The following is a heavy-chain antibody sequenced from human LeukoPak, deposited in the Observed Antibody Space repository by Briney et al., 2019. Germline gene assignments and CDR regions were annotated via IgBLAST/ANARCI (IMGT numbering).Heavy chain of an antibody. CDR1: GFTFSSYG. Sequence: GGSLRLSCAASGFTFSSYGMSWVRQAPGKGLEWVSAISGSGGSTFYADSVKGRFTISRDNSKNTLYLQMNSLRAEDTAVYCCAKVYSAGWYPGYFDYWGQGTLVTVSS. CDR3: AKVYSAGWYPGYFDY. CDR2: ISGSGGST. J-gene: IGHJ4*02. D-gene: IGHD6-19*01. V-gene: IGHV3-23*01.